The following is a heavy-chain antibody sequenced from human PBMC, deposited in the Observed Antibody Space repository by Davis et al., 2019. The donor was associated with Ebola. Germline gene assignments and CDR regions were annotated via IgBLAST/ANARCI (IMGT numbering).Heavy chain of an antibody. J-gene: IGHJ3*01. D-gene: IGHD4-17*01. Sequence: SETLSLTCTVSGDSISTYYWGWIRQPPGEGLEWIGNINYSGRTNHNPSLKSRVTISIDASKNLFSLKLSSVTAADTAVYYCARDRHAYGLDVWGQGTMVTVSS. CDR3: ARDRHAYGLDV. V-gene: IGHV4-59*01. CDR2: INYSGRT. CDR1: GDSISTYY.